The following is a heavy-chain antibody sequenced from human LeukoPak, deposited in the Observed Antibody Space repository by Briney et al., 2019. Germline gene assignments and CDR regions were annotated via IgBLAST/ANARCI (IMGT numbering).Heavy chain of an antibody. Sequence: PGGSLRLSCAASGFPFSSYTMSWVRQAPGKGLEWVSAISGSGGAKYYADSVTGRFIISRDNSKNTLYLQMNSLRAEDTAVYYCAREGLERIFHFDYWGQGTLVTVSS. J-gene: IGHJ4*02. CDR2: ISGSGGAK. CDR1: GFPFSSYT. D-gene: IGHD1-1*01. V-gene: IGHV3-23*01. CDR3: AREGLERIFHFDY.